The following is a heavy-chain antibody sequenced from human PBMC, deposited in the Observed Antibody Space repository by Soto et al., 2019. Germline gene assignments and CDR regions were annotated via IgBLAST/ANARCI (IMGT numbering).Heavy chain of an antibody. CDR2: IYYSGST. CDR3: ARGVAVAGCFDP. J-gene: IGHJ5*02. D-gene: IGHD6-19*01. Sequence: PSETLSLTCTVSGASVSSGSYYWSWIRQPPGKGLEWIGYIYYSGSTNYNPSLKSRVTISVDTSKNQFSLKLSSVTAADTAVYYCARGVAVAGCFDPWGQGTLVTVSS. V-gene: IGHV4-61*01. CDR1: GASVSSGSYY.